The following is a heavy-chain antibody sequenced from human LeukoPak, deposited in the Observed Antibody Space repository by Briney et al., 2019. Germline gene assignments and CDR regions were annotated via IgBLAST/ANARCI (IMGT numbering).Heavy chain of an antibody. V-gene: IGHV4-34*01. Sequence: PSETLSLTCAVYGGSFSGYYWSWLRQPPGKGLEWIGEINHSGSTYYNPSLKSRVTISVDTSKNQFSLKLSSVTAADTAVYYCARGRRYPMIVANFDYWGQGTLVTVSS. D-gene: IGHD3-22*01. CDR3: ARGRRYPMIVANFDY. J-gene: IGHJ4*02. CDR1: GGSFSGYY. CDR2: INHSGST.